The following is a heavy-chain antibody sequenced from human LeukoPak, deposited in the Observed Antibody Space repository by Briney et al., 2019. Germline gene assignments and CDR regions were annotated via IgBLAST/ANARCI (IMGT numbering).Heavy chain of an antibody. V-gene: IGHV3-30*04. CDR2: ISYDGSNK. CDR3: ATEYCGGDCYSGGLDY. J-gene: IGHJ4*02. CDR1: GFTFSSYA. D-gene: IGHD2-21*02. Sequence: GGSLRLSCAASGFTFSSYAMHWVRQAPGKGLEWVAVISYDGSNKYYADSVKGRFTISRDNSKNTLYLQMNSLRAEDTAVYYCATEYCGGDCYSGGLDYWGQGTLVTVCS.